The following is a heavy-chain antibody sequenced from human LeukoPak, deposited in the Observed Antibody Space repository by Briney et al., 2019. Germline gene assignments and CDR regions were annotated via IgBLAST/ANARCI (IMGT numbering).Heavy chain of an antibody. Sequence: SETLSLTCTVSGGSISSYYWSWIRQPPGKGLEWIGYIYYSGSTNYNPSLKSRVTISVDTSKNQFSLKLSSVTAADTAMYYCARGGTSSGTIDYWGQGTLVTVSS. CDR1: GGSISSYY. CDR2: IYYSGST. J-gene: IGHJ4*02. CDR3: ARGGTSSGTIDY. V-gene: IGHV4-59*12. D-gene: IGHD2-2*01.